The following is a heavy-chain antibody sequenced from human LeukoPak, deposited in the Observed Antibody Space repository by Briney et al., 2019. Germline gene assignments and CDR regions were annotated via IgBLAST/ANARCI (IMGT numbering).Heavy chain of an antibody. V-gene: IGHV3-11*04. CDR1: GFTFSDYY. D-gene: IGHD1-26*01. Sequence: KAGGSLRLSCAASGFTFSDYYMSWIRQAPGKGLEWVSYISSSGSTIYYADSVKGRFTISRDNAKNSLCLQMNSLRAADTAVYYCARSASWELLGAFDYWGQGTLVTVSS. CDR2: ISSSGSTI. CDR3: ARSASWELLGAFDY. J-gene: IGHJ4*02.